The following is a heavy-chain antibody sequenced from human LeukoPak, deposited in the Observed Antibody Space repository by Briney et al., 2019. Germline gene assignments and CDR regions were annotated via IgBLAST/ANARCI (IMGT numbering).Heavy chain of an antibody. Sequence: ASVKVSCKASGYTFTGYYMHWVRQAPGQGLEWMGWINPNSGGTNSAQKFQGRVTMTRDTSINTAYMELNRLRSDDTAVYYCARGHDSSSLYPPHDYGGQETLVTVPS. CDR2: INPNSGGT. CDR3: ARGHDSSSLYPPHDY. J-gene: IGHJ4*02. V-gene: IGHV1-2*02. CDR1: GYTFTGYY. D-gene: IGHD6-13*01.